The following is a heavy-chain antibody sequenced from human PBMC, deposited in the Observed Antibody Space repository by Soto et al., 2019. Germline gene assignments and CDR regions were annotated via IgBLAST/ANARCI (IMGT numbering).Heavy chain of an antibody. V-gene: IGHV1-69*13. D-gene: IGHD3-22*01. CDR3: ARGRTEYYYDSSGYVSWFDP. Sequence: SVKVSCKTSGGTFSSYAISWVRQAPGQGLEWMGGIIPIFDTANYAQKFQGRVTITADESTSTAYMELSSLRSEDTAVYYCARGRTEYYYDSSGYVSWFDPWGQGTLVTVSS. CDR2: IIPIFDTA. J-gene: IGHJ5*02. CDR1: GGTFSSYA.